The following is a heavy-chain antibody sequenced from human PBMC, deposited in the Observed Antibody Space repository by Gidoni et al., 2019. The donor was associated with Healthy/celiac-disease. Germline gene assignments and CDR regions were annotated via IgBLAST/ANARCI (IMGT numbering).Heavy chain of an antibody. CDR1: GFTFSSYA. D-gene: IGHD5-18*01. CDR3: AKDKGVDTAMAAPQGFDY. Sequence: EVQLLESGGGLVQPGGSLRLSCAASGFTFSSYAMSWVRQAPGKGLEWVSAISGSGGSTYYADSVKGRFTISRDNSKNTLYLQMNSLRAEDTAVYYCAKDKGVDTAMAAPQGFDYWGQGTLVTVSS. V-gene: IGHV3-23*01. J-gene: IGHJ4*02. CDR2: ISGSGGST.